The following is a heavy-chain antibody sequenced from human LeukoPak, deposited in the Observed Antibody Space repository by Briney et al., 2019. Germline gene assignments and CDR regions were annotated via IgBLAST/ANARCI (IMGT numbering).Heavy chain of an antibody. Sequence: PGGSLRLSCAASGFTFSNAWMSWVRQAPGKGLEWVGRIKSKTDGGTTDYAAPVKGRFTISRDDSKNTLYLQMNSLKTEDTAVYYCTTDLWYYYGSGSYLKVFWGQGTLVTVSS. CDR2: IKSKTDGGTT. D-gene: IGHD3-10*01. J-gene: IGHJ4*02. V-gene: IGHV3-15*01. CDR3: TTDLWYYYGSGSYLKVF. CDR1: GFTFSNAW.